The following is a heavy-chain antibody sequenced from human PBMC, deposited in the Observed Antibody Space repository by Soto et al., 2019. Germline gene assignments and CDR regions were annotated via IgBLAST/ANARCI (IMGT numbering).Heavy chain of an antibody. CDR2: ISWNSNII. J-gene: IGHJ4*02. CDR3: GKGGPDGFCSGGRCYFDY. D-gene: IGHD2-15*01. V-gene: IGHV3-9*01. Sequence: EVQLVESGGGLVQPGRSLRLSCAASGFTFDDYAMHWVRRVPGKGLEWVSSISWNSNIIGYADSVKGRFTISRDNAKNSLYLQMNSLRTEDTPLYYCGKGGPDGFCSGGRCYFDYWGQGTLVTVSS. CDR1: GFTFDDYA.